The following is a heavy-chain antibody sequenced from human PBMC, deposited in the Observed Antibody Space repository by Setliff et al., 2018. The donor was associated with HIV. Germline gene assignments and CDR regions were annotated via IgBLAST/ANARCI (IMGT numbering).Heavy chain of an antibody. CDR2: ISGSGGDT. Sequence: GGSLRLSCTGSGFTFSSFAVSWVRQAPGKGLECVAVISGSGGDTYYADSVKGRFVISREKSKSTLYLQMSSLRAEDSAVYYCAKSASWDLRGWLHWGQGTRVTVSS. V-gene: IGHV3-23*01. D-gene: IGHD6-19*01. CDR3: AKSASWDLRGWLH. CDR1: GFTFSSFA. J-gene: IGHJ4*02.